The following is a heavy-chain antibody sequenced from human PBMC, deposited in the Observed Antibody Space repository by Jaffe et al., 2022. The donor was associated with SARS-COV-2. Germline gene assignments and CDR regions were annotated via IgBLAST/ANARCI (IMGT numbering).Heavy chain of an antibody. V-gene: IGHV3-30*02. CDR3: ARDFTEHWTIDY. D-gene: IGHD1-1*01. CDR2: VGYNGDNL. Sequence: QVQLVESGGGVVQPGRSLRLSCAASGFTVTRYGMHWVRQAPGKGLEWVSSVGYNGDNLHYADSVKGRFTISRDTSKNTLYLQMNSLRAEDTAVYYCARDFTEHWTIDYWGRGTPVTVS. CDR1: GFTVTRYG. J-gene: IGHJ4*02.